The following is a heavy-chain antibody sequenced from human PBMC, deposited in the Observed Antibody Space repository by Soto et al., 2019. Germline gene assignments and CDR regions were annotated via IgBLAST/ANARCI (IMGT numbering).Heavy chain of an antibody. J-gene: IGHJ6*02. D-gene: IGHD6-25*01. CDR2: IYYSGST. CDR1: GGSISSYY. V-gene: IGHV4-59*01. CDR3: ARDGAAAGNYYYYGMDV. Sequence: PSETLSLTCTVSGGSISSYYWSWIRQPPGKGLEWIGYIYYSGSTNYNPSLKSRVTISVDTSKNQFSLKLSSVTAADTAVYYCARDGAAAGNYYYYGMDVWGQGTTVTVSS.